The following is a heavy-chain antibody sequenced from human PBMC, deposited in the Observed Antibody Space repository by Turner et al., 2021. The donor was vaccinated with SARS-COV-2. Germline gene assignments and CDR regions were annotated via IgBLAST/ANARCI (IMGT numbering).Heavy chain of an antibody. Sequence: QLQLQESGPGLVKPSETLSLTCTGSGGSISSSSYYWGWIRQPRGKGLAWIGSVYYSESTYYSPSLKSRVTISADTPKNQFSLKLNSVTAADTAVYYWAGNVLLWFGEFRNGNYFDNWGQGTLVTVSS. D-gene: IGHD3-10*01. CDR3: AGNVLLWFGEFRNGNYFDN. J-gene: IGHJ4*02. CDR2: VYYSEST. CDR1: GGSISSSSYY. V-gene: IGHV4-39*01.